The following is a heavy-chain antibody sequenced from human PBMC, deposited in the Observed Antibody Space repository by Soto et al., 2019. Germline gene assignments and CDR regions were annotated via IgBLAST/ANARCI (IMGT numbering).Heavy chain of an antibody. CDR2: INSDGSST. CDR1: GFTFSSYW. Sequence: GGSLRLSCAASGFTFSSYWMHWVRQAPGKGLVWVSRINSDGSSTSYADSVKGRFTISRDNAKNTLYLQMNSLRAEDTAVYYCARDLIPSTRYSSGWYTEFFGYWGQGTLVTVS. D-gene: IGHD6-19*01. J-gene: IGHJ4*02. V-gene: IGHV3-74*01. CDR3: ARDLIPSTRYSSGWYTEFFGY.